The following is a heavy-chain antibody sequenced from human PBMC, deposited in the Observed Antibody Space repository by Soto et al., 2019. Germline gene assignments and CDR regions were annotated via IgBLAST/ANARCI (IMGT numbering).Heavy chain of an antibody. J-gene: IGHJ5*02. V-gene: IGHV4-39*01. CDR1: GVSVSTNTQY. CDR3: ARLHSSSWYGIPVPKNWFDP. Sequence: SETLSLTCTVSGVSVSTNTQYWGWIRQSPGKGLEWIGSIYYGGRTYYNPSLKSRVTISVDTSKNQFSLKLSSVTAADTAVYYCARLHSSSWYGIPVPKNWFDPWGQGTLVTVSS. CDR2: IYYGGRT. D-gene: IGHD6-13*01.